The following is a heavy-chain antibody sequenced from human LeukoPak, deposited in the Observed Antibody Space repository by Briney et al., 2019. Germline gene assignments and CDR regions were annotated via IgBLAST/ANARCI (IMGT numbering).Heavy chain of an antibody. CDR2: IYSSGNT. CDR1: GGSIISYY. J-gene: IGHJ4*02. D-gene: IGHD2-2*01. V-gene: IGHV4-59*01. Sequence: SETLSLTCTVSGGSIISYYWSWIRQPPGKGPEWIGYIYSSGNTNYNPSLKSRVTISVDTSKNQVSLKLSSVTAADTAVYYCARDRSSWGYYFDYWGQGTLVTVSS. CDR3: ARDRSSWGYYFDY.